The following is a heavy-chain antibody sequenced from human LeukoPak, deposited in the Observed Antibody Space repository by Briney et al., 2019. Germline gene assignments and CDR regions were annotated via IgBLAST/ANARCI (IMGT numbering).Heavy chain of an antibody. V-gene: IGHV4-31*03. J-gene: IGHJ4*02. Sequence: SQTLSLTCTVSGGSISSGGYYWSWIRQHPGEGLEWIGYIYYSGSTYYNPSLKSRVTISVDTSKNQFSLKLSSVTAADTAVYYCARDNCGGDCYSDRYFDYWGQGTLVTVSS. CDR2: IYYSGST. D-gene: IGHD2-21*02. CDR1: GGSISSGGYY. CDR3: ARDNCGGDCYSDRYFDY.